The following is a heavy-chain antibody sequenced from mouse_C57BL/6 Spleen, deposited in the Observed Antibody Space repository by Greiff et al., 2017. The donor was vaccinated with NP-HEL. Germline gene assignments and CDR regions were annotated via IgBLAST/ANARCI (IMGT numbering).Heavy chain of an antibody. CDR1: GFNIKDDY. D-gene: IGHD1-1*01. CDR3: TTGYGSAWFAY. J-gene: IGHJ3*01. CDR2: IDPENGDT. V-gene: IGHV14-4*01. Sequence: EVKLMESGAELVRPGASVKLSCTASGFNIKDDYMHWVKQRPEQGLEWIGWIDPENGDTEYASKFQGKATITADTSSNTAYLQLSSLTSEDTAVYYCTTGYGSAWFAYWGQGTLVTVSA.